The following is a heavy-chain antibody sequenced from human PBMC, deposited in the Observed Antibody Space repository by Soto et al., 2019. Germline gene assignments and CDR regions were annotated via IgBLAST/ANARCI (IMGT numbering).Heavy chain of an antibody. J-gene: IGHJ4*02. CDR1: GGSISSYY. CDR3: ARETYYYDSSGYYYTYFDY. CDR2: IYYSGST. V-gene: IGHV4-59*01. D-gene: IGHD3-22*01. Sequence: PSETLSLTCTVSGGSISSYYWSWIRQPPGKGLEWIGYIYYSGSTNYNPSLKSRVTISVDTSKNQFSLKLSSVTAADTAVYYCARETYYYDSSGYYYTYFDYWGQGTLVTVS.